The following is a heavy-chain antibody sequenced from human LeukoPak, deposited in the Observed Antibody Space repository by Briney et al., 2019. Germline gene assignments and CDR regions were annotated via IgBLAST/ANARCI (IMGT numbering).Heavy chain of an antibody. D-gene: IGHD2-15*01. J-gene: IGHJ4*02. CDR1: GFTFDDYG. CDR2: INWNGGST. V-gene: IGHV3-20*04. Sequence: PGGSLRLSCAASGFTFDDYGMTWVRQAPGKGLEWVSGINWNGGSTGYADSVKARFSILRDTAKNSLYLQMNSLRAEDTALYYCARGYCSGGSCFLFDYWGQGTLVTVSS. CDR3: ARGYCSGGSCFLFDY.